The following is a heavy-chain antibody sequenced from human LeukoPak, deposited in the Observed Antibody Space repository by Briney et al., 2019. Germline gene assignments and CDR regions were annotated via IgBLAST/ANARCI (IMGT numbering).Heavy chain of an antibody. V-gene: IGHV3-30*02. J-gene: IGHJ4*02. D-gene: IGHD2-2*01. CDR1: GFTFSRYD. CDR3: AGDVVPAAIIPEYYFDY. Sequence: GGSLRLSCVASGFTFSRYDMHWVRQTPGKALEWLAFVRFDGRETFYADSVKGRFTISRDNSKNTLYLQMNSLRAEDTAVYYCAGDVVPAAIIPEYYFDYWGQGTLVTVSS. CDR2: VRFDGRET.